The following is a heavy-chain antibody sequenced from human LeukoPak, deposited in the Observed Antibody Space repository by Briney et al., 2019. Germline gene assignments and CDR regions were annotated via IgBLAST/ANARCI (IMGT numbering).Heavy chain of an antibody. D-gene: IGHD3/OR15-3a*01. Sequence: SETLSLTCTVSGGSISSYYWSWIRQPPGKGLEWIGYIYYSGSTNYNPSLKSRVTISVDTSKNQFSLKLSSVTAADTAVYYCARLDYRGAYFDYWGQGTLVTVSS. J-gene: IGHJ4*02. CDR2: IYYSGST. V-gene: IGHV4-59*08. CDR3: ARLDYRGAYFDY. CDR1: GGSISSYY.